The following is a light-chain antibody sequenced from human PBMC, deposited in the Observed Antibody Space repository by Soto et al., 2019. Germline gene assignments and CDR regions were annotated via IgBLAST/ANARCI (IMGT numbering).Light chain of an antibody. J-gene: IGKJ2*01. Sequence: EIVMTQSPVTLSVSPGERAILSCRASQSVRTNLAWYQQKLGQPPRLLIYDASNRATGIPARFSGSGSGTEFALRISSLQSEDFATYYCQQYDGWPQGYTFGQGTKLESK. CDR1: QSVRTN. CDR2: DAS. CDR3: QQYDGWPQGYT. V-gene: IGKV3-15*01.